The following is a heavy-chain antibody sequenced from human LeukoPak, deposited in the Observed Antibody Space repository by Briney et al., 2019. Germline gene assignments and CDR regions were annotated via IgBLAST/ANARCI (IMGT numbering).Heavy chain of an antibody. CDR3: ARESGYDNYYYYYMDV. D-gene: IGHD5-12*01. CDR2: INGSGGGK. Sequence: PGGSLRLSCAASGFTFSSYAMSWVRQAPGKGLEWVSNINGSGGGKYYADSVKGRFTISRDNSKTTLYLQMNSLRAEDTAVYYCARESGYDNYYYYYMDVWGRGTTVTISS. V-gene: IGHV3-23*01. CDR1: GFTFSSYA. J-gene: IGHJ6*03.